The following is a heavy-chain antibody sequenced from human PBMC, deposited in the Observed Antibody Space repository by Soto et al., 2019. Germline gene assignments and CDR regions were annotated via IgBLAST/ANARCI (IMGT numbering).Heavy chain of an antibody. Sequence: SVKVSCKASGGTFSSYAISWVRQAPGQGLEWMGGIIPIFGTANYAQKFQGRVTITADESTSTAYMELSSLRSEDTAVYYCAMPPQYCSSTSCSFDYWGQGTLVTVSS. J-gene: IGHJ4*02. V-gene: IGHV1-69*13. CDR2: IIPIFGTA. CDR1: GGTFSSYA. D-gene: IGHD2-2*01. CDR3: AMPPQYCSSTSCSFDY.